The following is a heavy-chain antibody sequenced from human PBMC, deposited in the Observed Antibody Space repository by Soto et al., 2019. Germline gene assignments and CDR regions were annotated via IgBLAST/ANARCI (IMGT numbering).Heavy chain of an antibody. CDR3: ARSFGVAAAGPFDY. Sequence: SETLSLTCAVYGGSFSGYYWSWIRQPPGKGLEWIGEINHSGSTNYNPSLKSRVTISVDTSKNQFSQKLSSVTAADTSVYNCARSFGVAAAGPFDYWGQGTLVTVSS. CDR1: GGSFSGYY. V-gene: IGHV4-34*01. J-gene: IGHJ4*02. D-gene: IGHD6-13*01. CDR2: INHSGST.